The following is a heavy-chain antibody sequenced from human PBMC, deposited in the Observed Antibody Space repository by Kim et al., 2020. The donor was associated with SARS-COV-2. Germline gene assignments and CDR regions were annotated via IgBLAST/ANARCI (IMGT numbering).Heavy chain of an antibody. D-gene: IGHD3-16*02. CDR1: GGSISSYY. J-gene: IGHJ5*02. CDR2: VYYSGST. CDR3: ARDRGDYIWGSYRPNWFDP. V-gene: IGHV4-59*01. Sequence: SETLSLTCTVSGGSISSYYWSWIRQPPGKGLEWIGYVYYSGSTSYNPSLKSRVTISVDTSKNQFSLKLSSVTAADTAVYYCARDRGDYIWGSYRPNWFDPWGQGTLVTVSS.